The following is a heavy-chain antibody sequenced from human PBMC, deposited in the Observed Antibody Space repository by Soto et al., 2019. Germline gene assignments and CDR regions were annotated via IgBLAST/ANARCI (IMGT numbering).Heavy chain of an antibody. V-gene: IGHV4-59*01. D-gene: IGHD3-10*01. CDR3: ARVFSGTTWSFEF. CDR2: VSYSGST. CDR1: GGAIGGYY. Sequence: PSETLSLTCSLSGGAIGGYYWSWIRQPPGKALEWIGYVSYSGSTDYHPSLRSRVSISIDTSKNQFSLKMISVTAADTAVYYCARVFSGTTWSFEFWGQGSLVTVSS. J-gene: IGHJ4*02.